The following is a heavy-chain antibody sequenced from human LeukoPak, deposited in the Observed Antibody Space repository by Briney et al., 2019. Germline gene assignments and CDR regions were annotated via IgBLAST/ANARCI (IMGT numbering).Heavy chain of an antibody. D-gene: IGHD1-26*01. CDR3: ARLEARTRATVNFDY. J-gene: IGHJ4*02. V-gene: IGHV1-46*03. CDR1: GYTFTSYY. Sequence: ASVKVSCKASGYTFTSYYMHWVRQAPRQGLEWMGIINHSGGSTSYAQKFQGRVTMTRDTSTSTVYMELSSLRSEDTAVYYCARLEARTRATVNFDYWGQGTLVTVSS. CDR2: INHSGGST.